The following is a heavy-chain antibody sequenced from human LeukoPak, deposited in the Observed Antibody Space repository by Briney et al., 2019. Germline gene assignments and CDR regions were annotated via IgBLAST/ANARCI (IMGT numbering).Heavy chain of an antibody. CDR1: GFTFSTYW. CDR2: INSAGSST. CDR3: AKDRGYYYDSSGYLDY. J-gene: IGHJ4*02. V-gene: IGHV3-74*01. D-gene: IGHD3-22*01. Sequence: GGSLRLSCAASGFTFSTYWMQWVRQAPGKGLVWVSRINSAGSSTSYADSVKGRFTISRDNSKNTLYLQMNSLRAEDTAVYYCAKDRGYYYDSSGYLDYWGQGTLVTVSS.